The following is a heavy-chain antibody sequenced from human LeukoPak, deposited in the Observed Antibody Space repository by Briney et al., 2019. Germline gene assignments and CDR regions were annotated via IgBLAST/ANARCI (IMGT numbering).Heavy chain of an antibody. CDR3: ARLNVVVVAAINDDYYYYGMDV. CDR1: GGSFSGYY. J-gene: IGHJ6*02. D-gene: IGHD2-15*01. V-gene: IGHV4-34*01. CDR2: INHSEST. Sequence: SETLSLTCAVYGGSFSGYYWSWIRQPPGKGLEWIGEINHSESTNYNPSLKSRVTISVDTSKNQFSLKLSSVTAADTAVYYCARLNVVVVAAINDDYYYYGMDVWGQGTTVTVSS.